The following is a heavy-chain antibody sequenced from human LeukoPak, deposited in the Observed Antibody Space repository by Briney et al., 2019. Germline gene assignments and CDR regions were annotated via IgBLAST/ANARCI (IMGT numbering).Heavy chain of an antibody. V-gene: IGHV4-39*01. Sequence: SETLSLTCTVSGGSLSSSSYYWGWVRQPPGTGLEWIGTIYYSGSTYYNPSLKSRVTIFVDTSKNQFSLKLSSVTAAVTAVYYCARIPGGALNWFDPWGQGTLVTVSS. CDR2: IYYSGST. CDR3: ARIPGGALNWFDP. D-gene: IGHD2-2*02. J-gene: IGHJ5*02. CDR1: GGSLSSSSYY.